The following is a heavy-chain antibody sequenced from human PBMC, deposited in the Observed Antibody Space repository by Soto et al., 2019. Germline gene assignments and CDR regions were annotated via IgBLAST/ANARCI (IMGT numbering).Heavy chain of an antibody. D-gene: IGHD2-8*01. V-gene: IGHV3-15*01. Sequence: EVQLVESGGGLVKPGGSLRLSCAGSEFTFSNAWMRWVRQAQGKGLEWVGRMKSKTDGGTTDYAAPVKGRFTISRDDSNNTLQLQMNSLKTEDKAVDYCTTVMDGDYWGQGTLVTVSS. CDR2: MKSKTDGGTT. J-gene: IGHJ4*02. CDR3: TTVMDGDY. CDR1: EFTFSNAW.